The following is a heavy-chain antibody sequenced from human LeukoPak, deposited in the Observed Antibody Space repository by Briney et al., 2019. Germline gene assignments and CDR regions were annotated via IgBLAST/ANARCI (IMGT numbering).Heavy chain of an antibody. CDR1: GFTFTSHW. Sequence: GGYLRLSCAASGFTFTSHWMHWVRQAPGKGLVWVSHVKSDGSSATYGDSVEGRFTISRDNAKNTLFLQMNSLGVEDTAVYYCARGSYYLDSWGQGTLVTVSS. CDR3: ARGSYYLDS. D-gene: IGHD3-10*01. V-gene: IGHV3-74*01. J-gene: IGHJ4*02. CDR2: VKSDGSSA.